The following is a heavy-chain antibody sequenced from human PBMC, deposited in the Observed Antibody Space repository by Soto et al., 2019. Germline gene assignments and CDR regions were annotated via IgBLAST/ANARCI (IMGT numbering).Heavy chain of an antibody. CDR2: ISYDGSNK. CDR3: AREGELQYFDY. D-gene: IGHD2-15*01. J-gene: IGHJ4*02. V-gene: IGHV3-30-3*01. CDR1: GFTFSSYA. Sequence: GGSLRLSCAASGFTFSSYAMHWVRQAPGKGLEWVAVISYDGSNKYYADSVKGRFTISRDNSKNTLYLQMNSLRAEDTAVYYCAREGELQYFDYWGQGTLVTV.